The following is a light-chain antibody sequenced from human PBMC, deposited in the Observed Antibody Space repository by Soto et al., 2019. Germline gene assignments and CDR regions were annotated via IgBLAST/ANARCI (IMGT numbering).Light chain of an antibody. J-gene: IGKJ4*01. CDR3: QHYDNFPVT. CDR1: QDISNY. V-gene: IGKV1-33*01. Sequence: DIQMTQSPSSLSASVGDRVTITCQASQDISNYLNWYRQRAGKAPQLLIYEASNLQTGVSSRFSGTGSGTDFTFTISSLQPEDFATYYCQHYDNFPVTFSGGTKVEIK. CDR2: EAS.